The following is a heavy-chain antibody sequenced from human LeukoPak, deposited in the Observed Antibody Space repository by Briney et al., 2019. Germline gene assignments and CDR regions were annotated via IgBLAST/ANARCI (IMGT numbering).Heavy chain of an antibody. D-gene: IGHD1-26*01. Sequence: SVKVSCTASGGTFSSYAISWVRQAPGQGLEWMGRIIPILGIANYAQKFQGRVTITADKSTSTAYMELSSLRSEDTAVYYCARSRQGKVGDAFDIWGQGTMVTVSS. CDR2: IIPILGIA. CDR1: GGTFSSYA. CDR3: ARSRQGKVGDAFDI. J-gene: IGHJ3*02. V-gene: IGHV1-69*04.